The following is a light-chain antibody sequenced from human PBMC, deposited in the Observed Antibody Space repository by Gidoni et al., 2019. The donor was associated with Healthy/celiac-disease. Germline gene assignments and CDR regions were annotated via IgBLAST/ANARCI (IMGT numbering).Light chain of an antibody. J-gene: IGLJ7*01. CDR3: GTWDSSLSAPAV. CDR2: ENN. V-gene: IGLV1-51*02. Sequence: QSVLTQPPSLSAAPGQKVTISCSGSSSNIGNNYVSWYQQLPGTAPKLLIYENNKRPSWIPHRFSGSKSGTSATLGITGLQTGDEADYYCGTWDSSLSAPAVFGGGTQLTVL. CDR1: SSNIGNNY.